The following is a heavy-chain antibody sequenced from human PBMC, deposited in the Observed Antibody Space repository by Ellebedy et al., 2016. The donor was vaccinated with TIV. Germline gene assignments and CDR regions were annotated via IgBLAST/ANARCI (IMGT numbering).Heavy chain of an antibody. CDR3: ARSRDGYNFIGDY. J-gene: IGHJ4*02. V-gene: IGHV3-33*01. Sequence: GESLKISCAASGSTFSKYGMHWVRQAPGKGLEWVADIWYDGSNIYYADSVKGRFTISRDNSENTLYLQMNSLRAEDTAVYYCARSRDGYNFIGDYWGQGTLVTVSS. CDR2: IWYDGSNI. D-gene: IGHD5-24*01. CDR1: GSTFSKYG.